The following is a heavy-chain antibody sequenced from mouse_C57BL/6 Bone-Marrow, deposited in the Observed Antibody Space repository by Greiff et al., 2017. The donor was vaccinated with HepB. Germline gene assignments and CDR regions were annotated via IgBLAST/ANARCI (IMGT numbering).Heavy chain of an antibody. D-gene: IGHD2-12*01. V-gene: IGHV7-3*01. CDR2: IRNKANGYTT. J-gene: IGHJ4*01. CDR1: GFTFTDYY. Sequence: EVKLMESGGGLVQPGGSLSLSCAASGFTFTDYYMSWVRQPPGKALEWLGFIRNKANGYTTEYSASVKGRFTISRDNSQSILYLQMNALRAEDSATYYCARYRYSYAMDYWGQGTSVTVSS. CDR3: ARYRYSYAMDY.